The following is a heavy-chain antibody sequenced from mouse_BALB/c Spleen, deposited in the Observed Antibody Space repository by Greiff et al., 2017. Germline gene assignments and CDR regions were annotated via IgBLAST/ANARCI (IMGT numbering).Heavy chain of an antibody. Sequence: EVHLVESGGGLVQPGGSLKLSCAASGFTFSSYTMSWVRQTPEKRLEWVAYISNGGGSTYYPDTVKGRFTISRDNAKNTLYLQMSSLKSEDTAMYYCARHYYGSSRYYFDYWGQGTTLTVSS. J-gene: IGHJ2*01. D-gene: IGHD1-1*01. CDR2: ISNGGGST. CDR1: GFTFSSYT. V-gene: IGHV5-12-2*01. CDR3: ARHYYGSSRYYFDY.